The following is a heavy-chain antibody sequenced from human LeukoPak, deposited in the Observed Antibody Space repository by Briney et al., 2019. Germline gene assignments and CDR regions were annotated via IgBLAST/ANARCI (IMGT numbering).Heavy chain of an antibody. CDR1: GGSFSGYY. CDR2: INHSGST. J-gene: IGHJ6*02. CDR3: ATYGMDV. Sequence: PSETLSLTCAVYGGSFSGYYWTWVRQLPGKGLEWIGEINHSGSTNYNPSLKSRVTISVDTSKNQFSLKLSSVTAADTAVYYCATYGMDVWGQGTTVTVSS. V-gene: IGHV4-34*01.